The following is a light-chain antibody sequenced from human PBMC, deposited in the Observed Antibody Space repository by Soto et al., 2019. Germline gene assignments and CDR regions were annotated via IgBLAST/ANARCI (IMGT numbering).Light chain of an antibody. CDR2: GVS. J-gene: IGKJ4*01. V-gene: IGKV3-15*01. Sequence: EIVMTQSPATLSVSPGERATLSCRASQSVTSNLAWYQQKPGQAPRLLMYGVSTRATGIPARFGGSGSATEFTLTISSQQSEDFAVYYCQQDSQLPLTFGGGTKVEIK. CDR3: QQDSQLPLT. CDR1: QSVTSN.